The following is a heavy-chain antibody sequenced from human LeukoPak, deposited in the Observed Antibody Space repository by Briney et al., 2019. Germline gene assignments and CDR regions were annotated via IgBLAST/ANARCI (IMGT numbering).Heavy chain of an antibody. CDR1: GGTFSSYA. CDR3: ARTNNYYYYMDV. Sequence: VASVKVSCKASGGTFSSYAISWVRQAPGQGLEWMGGIIPIFGTANYAQKFQGRVTITTDESTSTAYMELSSLRSEDTAVYYCARTNNYYYYMDVWGKGTTVTVSS. V-gene: IGHV1-69*05. CDR2: IIPIFGTA. J-gene: IGHJ6*03. D-gene: IGHD2/OR15-2a*01.